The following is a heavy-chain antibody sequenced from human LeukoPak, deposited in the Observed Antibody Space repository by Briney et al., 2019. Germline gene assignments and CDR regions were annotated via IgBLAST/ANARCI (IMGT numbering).Heavy chain of an antibody. Sequence: GGSLRLSCAASGFTVSSNYMSWVRQAPGKGLEWVSVIYSGGSTYYADSVKGRFTISRDNSKNTLYLQMNSLRAEDTAVYYCARGPSPAARSLYYYYYMDVWGKGTTVTVSS. CDR2: IYSGGST. CDR3: ARGPSPAARSLYYYYYMDV. V-gene: IGHV3-53*01. CDR1: GFTVSSNY. J-gene: IGHJ6*03. D-gene: IGHD6-6*01.